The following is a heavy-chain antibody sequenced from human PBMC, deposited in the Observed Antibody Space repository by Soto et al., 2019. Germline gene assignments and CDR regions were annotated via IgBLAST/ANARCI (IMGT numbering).Heavy chain of an antibody. D-gene: IGHD3-22*01. Sequence: ASVKVSCKASGYTFTSYDINWVRQATGQGLEWMGWMNPNSGNTGYAQKFQGRVTMTRNTSISTTYMELRSLRSEDTAVYYCARSRTYYYDSSGYYYPAFDIWG. CDR3: ARSRTYYYDSSGYYYPAFDI. V-gene: IGHV1-8*01. CDR1: GYTFTSYD. CDR2: MNPNSGNT. J-gene: IGHJ3*02.